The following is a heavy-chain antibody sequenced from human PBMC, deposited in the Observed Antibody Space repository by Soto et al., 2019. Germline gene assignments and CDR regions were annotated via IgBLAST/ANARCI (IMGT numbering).Heavy chain of an antibody. CDR3: ARLYCSADSCYSVGAFDI. V-gene: IGHV3-33*01. CDR2: MWFDGSEK. Sequence: GGSLRLSCAASGFNFSTHGMHWVRQAPGKGLEWVALMWFDGSEKYYGDSVKGRFTISRDNSKNTLYLQMNSLSAEDTAVYYCARLYCSADSCYSVGAFDIRGQGTMVTVSS. CDR1: GFNFSTHG. D-gene: IGHD2-15*01. J-gene: IGHJ3*02.